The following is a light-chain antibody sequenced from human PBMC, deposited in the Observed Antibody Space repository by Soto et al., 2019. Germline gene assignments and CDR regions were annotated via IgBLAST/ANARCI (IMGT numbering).Light chain of an antibody. CDR2: VNN. CDR1: SSNIGAGYD. CDR3: QSYDNSLSGYV. Sequence: QLVLTQPPSVSGAPGQRVTISCTGSSSNIGAGYDVHWYQQIPGTAPRVLIYVNNNRPSGVPDRFSGSKSDTSASLAITGLQAEDEADYYCQSYDNSLSGYVFGTGTKLTVL. J-gene: IGLJ1*01. V-gene: IGLV1-40*01.